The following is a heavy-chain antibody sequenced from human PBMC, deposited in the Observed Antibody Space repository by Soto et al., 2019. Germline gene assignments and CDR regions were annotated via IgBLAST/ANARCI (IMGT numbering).Heavy chain of an antibody. D-gene: IGHD2-2*01. V-gene: IGHV3-21*01. Sequence: GGSLRLSCAASGFTFSSYSMNWVRQAPGKGLEWVSSISSSSSYKYYADSMKGRFTISRDNAKNSLYLQMNSLRAEDTAVYYCARGDPVVVPADFFYGFDYWGQGILVTVS. CDR2: ISSSSSYK. CDR1: GFTFSSYS. CDR3: ARGDPVVVPADFFYGFDY. J-gene: IGHJ4*02.